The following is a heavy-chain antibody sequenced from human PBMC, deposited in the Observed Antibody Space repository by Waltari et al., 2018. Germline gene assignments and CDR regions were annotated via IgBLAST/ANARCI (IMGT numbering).Heavy chain of an antibody. D-gene: IGHD5-12*01. V-gene: IGHV1-3*01. Sequence: QVQLVQSGAEVKKPGASVKVSCKASGYTFTSYAMHWVRQAPGQRLEWMGWINAGNGNTKYSQKFQGRVTITRDTSASTAYMELSSLRSEDTAVYYCARSRRIVATISVGYNPYYFDYWGQGTLVTVSS. J-gene: IGHJ4*02. CDR2: INAGNGNT. CDR1: GYTFTSYA. CDR3: ARSRRIVATISVGYNPYYFDY.